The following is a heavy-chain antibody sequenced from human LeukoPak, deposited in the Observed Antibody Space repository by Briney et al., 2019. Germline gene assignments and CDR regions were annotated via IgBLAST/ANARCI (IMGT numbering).Heavy chain of an antibody. CDR2: IRYDGTNR. Sequence: QPGGSLRLSCAASGFTFSSYGMHWVRQAPGKGLEWVVFIRYDGTNRYYADSVKGRFTISRDNAKNTLYLQMNSLRAEDTAVYYCARDPYSGTYGDTYYYYMDVWGKGTTVTISS. CDR1: GFTFSSYG. CDR3: ARDPYSGTYGDTYYYYMDV. J-gene: IGHJ6*03. V-gene: IGHV3-30*02. D-gene: IGHD1-26*01.